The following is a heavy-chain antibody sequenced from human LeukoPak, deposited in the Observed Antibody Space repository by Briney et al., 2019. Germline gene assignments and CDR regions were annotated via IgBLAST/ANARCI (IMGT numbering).Heavy chain of an antibody. CDR2: IYYSGST. V-gene: IGHV4-39*01. CDR1: GGSISSSSYY. D-gene: IGHD2-21*01. J-gene: IGHJ5*02. Sequence: PSETLSLTCTVSGGSISSSSYYWGWIRQPPGKGLEWIGSIYYSGSTYYNPSLKSRVTISVDTSKNQFSLKLSSVTAADTAVYYCARHRQLYYLFAYCGGDCYLNNWFDPWGQGTLVTVSS. CDR3: ARHRQLYYLFAYCGGDCYLNNWFDP.